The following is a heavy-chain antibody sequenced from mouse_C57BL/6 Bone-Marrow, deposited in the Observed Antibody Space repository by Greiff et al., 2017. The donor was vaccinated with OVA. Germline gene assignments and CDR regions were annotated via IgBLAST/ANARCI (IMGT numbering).Heavy chain of an antibody. D-gene: IGHD1-1*01. CDR3: ARSRLLLRWDY. CDR1: GYTFTSYD. J-gene: IGHJ2*01. V-gene: IGHV1-85*01. Sequence: QVQLKESGPELVKPGASVKLSCKASGYTFTSYDINWVKQRPGQGLEWIGWIYPRDGSNKYNEKFKGKATLTVDTSSSTAYMELHSLTSEDSAVYFCARSRLLLRWDYWGQGTTLTVSS. CDR2: IYPRDGSN.